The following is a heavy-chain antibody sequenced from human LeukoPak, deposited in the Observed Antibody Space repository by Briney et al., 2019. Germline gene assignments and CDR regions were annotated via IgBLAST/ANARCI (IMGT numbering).Heavy chain of an antibody. V-gene: IGHV6-1*01. CDR2: TYYRSKWYK. CDR1: GDTVSSNSAT. CDR3: ARGPSYFQH. J-gene: IGHJ1*01. Sequence: SQTLSLTCAISGDTVSSNSATWNWIRQSPSRGLEWLGRTYYRSKWYKYYAVSVKGRITINPDTSKNQFSLQLNSVTPEDTAVDYCARGPSYFQHWGQGTLVTVSS.